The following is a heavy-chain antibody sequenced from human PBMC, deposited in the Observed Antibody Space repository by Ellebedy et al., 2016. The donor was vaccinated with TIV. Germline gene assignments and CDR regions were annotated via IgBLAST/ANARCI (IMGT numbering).Heavy chain of an antibody. V-gene: IGHV4-39*01. CDR3: ARLTYSWYNSYFDY. Sequence: SETLSLXCTLSGGSISSRTSYWGWILQPPGKGLEWIGSMHYSGSTYFNPSLKSRVTISFATSKNQFSLKLTSVTAADTAVYFCARLTYSWYNSYFDYWGQGTLVTVSS. J-gene: IGHJ4*02. D-gene: IGHD6-13*01. CDR2: MHYSGST. CDR1: GGSISSRTSY.